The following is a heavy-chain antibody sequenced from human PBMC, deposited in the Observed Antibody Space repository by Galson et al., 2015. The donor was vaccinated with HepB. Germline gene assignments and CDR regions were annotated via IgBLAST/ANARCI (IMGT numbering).Heavy chain of an antibody. D-gene: IGHD2-2*01. CDR2: IYYSGST. V-gene: IGHV4-39*01. CDR3: AMITGKDCSGSSCFGALTI. J-gene: IGHJ3*02. CDR1: GGSISSSSYF. Sequence: LSLTCTVSGGSISSSSYFWGWIRQTPGKGLEWIGNIYYSGSTYYNPSLKNRVTISVDTTKNQFSLRLPSVTVADTAVYYCAMITGKDCSGSSCFGALTIWGQGTMVTVSS.